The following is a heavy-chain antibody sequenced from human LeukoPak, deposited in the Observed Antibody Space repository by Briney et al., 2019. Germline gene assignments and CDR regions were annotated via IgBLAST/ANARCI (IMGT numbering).Heavy chain of an antibody. J-gene: IGHJ4*02. CDR1: GFTFSNFA. CDR3: AKEGSRRRFAFDS. Sequence: PGGSLRLSCAASGFTFSNFAMSWVRQAPGKGLEWVSAAGTGSDTSYADSVKGRFTISRDNSKNTLYLQVNILGAEDTAVYYCAKEGSRRRFAFDSWGQGTLVTVSS. D-gene: IGHD3-16*01. CDR2: AGTGSDT. V-gene: IGHV3-23*01.